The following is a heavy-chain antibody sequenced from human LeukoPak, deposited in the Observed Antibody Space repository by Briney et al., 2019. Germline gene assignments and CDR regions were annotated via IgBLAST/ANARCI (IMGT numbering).Heavy chain of an antibody. CDR3: TRGITGHYRSLGGFAFDI. J-gene: IGHJ3*02. CDR2: FYYDGST. V-gene: IGHV4-59*11. CDR1: GASIAQHY. Sequence: SETLSLTCTVSGASIAQHYWSWIRQPPGKGLEYIGYFYYDGSTNYTSSVRSRVTILVDTSKNQFTPNLRSVSAADTAKYYCTRGITGHYRSLGGFAFDIWGQGTMVAVSS. D-gene: IGHD3-16*01.